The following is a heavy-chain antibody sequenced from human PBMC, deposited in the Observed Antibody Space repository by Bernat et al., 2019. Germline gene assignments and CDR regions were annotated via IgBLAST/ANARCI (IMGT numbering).Heavy chain of an antibody. CDR2: IYSGGST. D-gene: IGHD3-3*01. Sequence: EVQLVESGGGLVQPGGSLRLSCAASGFTFSSNYMSWVRQAPGKGLEWVSVIYSGGSTYYADSVKGRFTISRDNSKNTLYLQMNSLRAEDTAVYYCARAEWLENYGMDVWGQGTTVTVSS. J-gene: IGHJ6*02. V-gene: IGHV3-66*01. CDR1: GFTFSSNY. CDR3: ARAEWLENYGMDV.